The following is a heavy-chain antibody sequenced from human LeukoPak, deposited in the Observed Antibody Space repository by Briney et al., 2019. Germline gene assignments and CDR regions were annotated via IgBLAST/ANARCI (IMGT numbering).Heavy chain of an antibody. CDR2: ISYDGSNK. Sequence: GGSLRLSCAASGFTFSSYAMHWVRQAPGKGLEWVAVISYDGSNKYYADSVKGRFTISRDNSKHTLYLQMNSLRAEDTAVYYCAKIDSGGYCYQTCDYWGQGTLVTVSS. J-gene: IGHJ4*02. CDR3: AKIDSGGYCYQTCDY. D-gene: IGHD3-22*01. V-gene: IGHV3-30-3*02. CDR1: GFTFSSYA.